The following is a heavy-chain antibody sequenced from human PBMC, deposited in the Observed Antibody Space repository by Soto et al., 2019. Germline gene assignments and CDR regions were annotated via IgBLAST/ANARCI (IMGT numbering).Heavy chain of an antibody. CDR1: GFTFSSYG. V-gene: IGHV3-30*18. CDR3: AKAWYSSSWSYYYYYGMDV. J-gene: IGHJ6*02. Sequence: GGSLRLSCAASGFTFSSYGMHWVRQAPGKGLEWVAVISYDGSNKYYADSVKGRFTISRDNSKNTLYLQMNSLRAEDTAVYYCAKAWYSSSWSYYYYYGMDVWGQGTTVTVSS. D-gene: IGHD6-13*01. CDR2: ISYDGSNK.